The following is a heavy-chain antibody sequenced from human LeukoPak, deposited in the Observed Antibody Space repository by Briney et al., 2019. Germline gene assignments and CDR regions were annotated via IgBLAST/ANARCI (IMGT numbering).Heavy chain of an antibody. J-gene: IGHJ6*03. Sequence: ASVKVSCKASGYTFSAYYVHWVRQAPGQGLEWMGWINPKNGDTESAQKFQGRVSMTSDTSISTAYMELRSLRSDDTSVYYCARENRVSTLSYYYYYMDVWGKGTTVTVSS. D-gene: IGHD1-14*01. CDR1: GYTFSAYY. CDR3: ARENRVSTLSYYYYYMDV. V-gene: IGHV1-2*02. CDR2: INPKNGDT.